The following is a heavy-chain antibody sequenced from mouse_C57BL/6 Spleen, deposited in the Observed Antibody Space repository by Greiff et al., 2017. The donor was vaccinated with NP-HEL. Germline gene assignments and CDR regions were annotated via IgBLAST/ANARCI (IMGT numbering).Heavy chain of an antibody. Sequence: QVTLKVSGPGILQPSQTLSLSCSFSGFSLSTFGMGVGWLRQPPGIGLVWLAQLWWVDDNYYNPALKSRLTNSKDTAKNQVFLKSANVDTADTAAYYCARIYYGSSYWYFGVWGTATTVTVAS. J-gene: IGHJ1*03. CDR2: LWWVDDN. CDR3: ARIYYGSSYWYFGV. V-gene: IGHV8-8*01. D-gene: IGHD1-1*01. CDR1: GFSLSTFGMG.